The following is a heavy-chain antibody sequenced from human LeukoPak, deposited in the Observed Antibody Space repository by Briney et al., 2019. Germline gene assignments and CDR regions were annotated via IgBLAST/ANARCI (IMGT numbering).Heavy chain of an antibody. Sequence: PGGSLRLSCAASGFTVSSNYMSWVRQAPGKGLEWVSVIYSGGSTYYADSVKGRFTISRDNSKNTPYLQMNSLRAEDTAVYYCATTVTRDYYYYGMDVWGQGTTVTVSS. V-gene: IGHV3-53*01. CDR3: ATTVTRDYYYYGMDV. CDR1: GFTVSSNY. J-gene: IGHJ6*02. CDR2: IYSGGST. D-gene: IGHD4-17*01.